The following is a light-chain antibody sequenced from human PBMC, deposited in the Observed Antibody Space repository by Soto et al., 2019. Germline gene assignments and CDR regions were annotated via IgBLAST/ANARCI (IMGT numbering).Light chain of an antibody. CDR2: DAS. CDR3: QQYVDWPFIS. CDR1: QSLRSK. V-gene: IGKV3-15*01. J-gene: IGKJ4*01. Sequence: EIVMTQSPATLSVSPGDGATLSCRASQSLRSKLAWYQHKPGQSPRLLLYDASTRATGIPARFSGSGSGTEFTLTIGSLQSEEFATYFCQQYVDWPFISFGGGIKVEIK.